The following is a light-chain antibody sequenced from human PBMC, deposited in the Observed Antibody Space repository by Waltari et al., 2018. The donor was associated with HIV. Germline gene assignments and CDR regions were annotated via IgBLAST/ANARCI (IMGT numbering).Light chain of an antibody. CDR1: SSDVGVYNY. CDR2: EVT. Sequence: QSALTQPPSASGSPGQSVTISCTGTSSDVGVYNYISWYQQHPGKAPKLMIFEVTTRPSGVPDRFSGSKSGNTASLTVSGLQAEEEAVYYCCSYAGSDVVFGGGTKLTVL. J-gene: IGLJ2*01. V-gene: IGLV2-8*01. CDR3: CSYAGSDVV.